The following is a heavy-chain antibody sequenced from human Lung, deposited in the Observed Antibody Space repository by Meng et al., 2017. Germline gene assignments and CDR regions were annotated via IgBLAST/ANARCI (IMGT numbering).Heavy chain of an antibody. CDR2: INHSGRT. D-gene: IGHD4-11*01. CDR1: GGSFSDYY. Sequence: QVQLMQWGAGLLKPSESMSLTCVVSGGSFSDYYWSWIRQPPGKGLEWIGEINHSGRTNYNPSLESRATISVDTSQNNLSLKLSSVTAADSAVYYCARGPTTMAHDFDYWGQGTLVTVSS. CDR3: ARGPTTMAHDFDY. V-gene: IGHV4-34*01. J-gene: IGHJ4*02.